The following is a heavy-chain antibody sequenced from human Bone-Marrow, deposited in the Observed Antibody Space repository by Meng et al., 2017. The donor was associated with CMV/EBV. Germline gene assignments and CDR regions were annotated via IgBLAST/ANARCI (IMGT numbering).Heavy chain of an antibody. D-gene: IGHD2/OR15-2a*01. CDR1: GFTFSDYY. Sequence: LSLTCAASGFTFSDYYMTWIRQAPGKGLEWLSHISSSGSIRHYADSVKGRFTISRDNAKNSLYLQMNSLRAEDTALYYCARDFSSVLNYIDFWGQGTLVTVSS. CDR3: ARDFSSVLNYIDF. J-gene: IGHJ4*02. V-gene: IGHV3-11*01. CDR2: ISSSGSIR.